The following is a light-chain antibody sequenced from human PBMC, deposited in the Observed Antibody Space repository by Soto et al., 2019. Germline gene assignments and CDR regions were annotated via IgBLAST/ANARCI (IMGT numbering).Light chain of an antibody. CDR3: QQYHSWPHT. CDR2: GAF. J-gene: IGKJ2*01. Sequence: ETVLTQSPATLSVSPGERATFSCKASQSVTTNLAWYQQKPGQVPRLLIYGAFTRATGIPARFSGSGSGTEFTLSISSLQSEDFAIYHGQQYHSWPHTFGQGTKLDIK. V-gene: IGKV3-15*01. CDR1: QSVTTN.